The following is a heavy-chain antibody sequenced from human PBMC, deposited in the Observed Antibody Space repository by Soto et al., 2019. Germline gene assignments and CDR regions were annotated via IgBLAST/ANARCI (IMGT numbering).Heavy chain of an antibody. CDR3: ALALGPTTGIDY. CDR2: IFNSGTT. CDR1: GASTVSHYH. J-gene: IGHJ4*02. D-gene: IGHD1-26*01. Sequence: QVQLQESCPGLVKPSQTLSLTCSVSGASTVSHYHWTWIRQPPGKGLEWMGYIFNSGTTFYNPSLTRRLSISMDTAGNHFSLELRSVTAADTAVYYCALALGPTTGIDYWGQGTLVTVSS. V-gene: IGHV4-31*02.